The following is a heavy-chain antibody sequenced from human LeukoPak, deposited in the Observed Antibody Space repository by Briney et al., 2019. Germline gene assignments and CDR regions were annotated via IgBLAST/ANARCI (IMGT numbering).Heavy chain of an antibody. CDR3: ASGDQYSSSSGERF. CDR1: GGTFSSYA. J-gene: IGHJ4*02. CDR2: IIPIFGTA. V-gene: IGHV1-69*05. D-gene: IGHD6-6*01. Sequence: SVKVSCKASGGTFSSYAISWVRQAPGQGLEWMGRIIPIFGTANYAQKFQGRVTITTDESTSTAYMELSSLRSEDTAVYYCASGDQYSSSSGERFWGQGTLVTVST.